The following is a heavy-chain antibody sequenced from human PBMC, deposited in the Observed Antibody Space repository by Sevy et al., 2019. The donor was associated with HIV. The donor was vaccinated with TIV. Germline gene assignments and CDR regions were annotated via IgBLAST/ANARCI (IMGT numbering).Heavy chain of an antibody. CDR1: GYSFTSYW. Sequence: GEALKISCKGSGYSFTSYWIGWVRQMPGKGLEWMGIIYPGDSDTRYSPSFQGQVTISADKSISTAYLQWSSLKASDTAMYYCVRQDCSGGSCYSSWFDPWGQGTLVTVSS. CDR3: VRQDCSGGSCYSSWFDP. J-gene: IGHJ5*02. CDR2: IYPGDSDT. D-gene: IGHD2-15*01. V-gene: IGHV5-51*01.